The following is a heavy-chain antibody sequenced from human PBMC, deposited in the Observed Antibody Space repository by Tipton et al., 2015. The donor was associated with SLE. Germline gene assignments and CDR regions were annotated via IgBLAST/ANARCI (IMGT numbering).Heavy chain of an antibody. V-gene: IGHV4-39*07. Sequence: TLSLTCTVSHDSVNSNIYSWGWIRQPPGEGLEWIGSLSWTGSTFYNPSLRGRLTISRDTSKNQFSLKLSSVTAADTAVYYCARARPYSSSTTWYYYMDVWGKGTTVTVSS. CDR2: LSWTGST. J-gene: IGHJ6*03. CDR3: ARARPYSSSTTWYYYMDV. D-gene: IGHD2/OR15-2a*01. CDR1: HDSVNSNIYS.